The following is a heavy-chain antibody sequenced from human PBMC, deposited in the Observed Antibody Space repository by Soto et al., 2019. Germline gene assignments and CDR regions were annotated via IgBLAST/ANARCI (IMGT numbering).Heavy chain of an antibody. CDR3: AKAPIVGADPGALDI. Sequence: GGSLRLSCAASGFTFDDYAMHWVRQAPGKGLEWVSGISWNSGSIGYADSVKGRFTISRDNAKNSLYLQMNSLRAEDTALYYCAKAPIVGADPGALDIWGQGTMVTVSS. D-gene: IGHD1-26*01. CDR1: GFTFDDYA. CDR2: ISWNSGSI. V-gene: IGHV3-9*01. J-gene: IGHJ3*02.